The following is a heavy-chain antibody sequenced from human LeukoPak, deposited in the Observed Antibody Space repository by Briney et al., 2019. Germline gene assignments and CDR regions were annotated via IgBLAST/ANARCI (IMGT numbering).Heavy chain of an antibody. J-gene: IGHJ4*02. CDR2: ISSNGGST. D-gene: IGHD6-19*01. Sequence: GGSLRLSCAASGFIFSSYAMHRVRQAPGKGLEYVSGISSNGGSTYHADSVKGRFTISRDNSKNTLYLQICSLRAEDTAVYYCVNQISGWVYWGQGTLVTVSS. CDR3: VNQISGWVY. V-gene: IGHV3-64D*06. CDR1: GFIFSSYA.